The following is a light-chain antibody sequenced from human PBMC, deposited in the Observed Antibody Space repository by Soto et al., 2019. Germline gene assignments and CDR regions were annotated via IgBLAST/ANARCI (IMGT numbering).Light chain of an antibody. V-gene: IGKV3-20*01. Sequence: IVCSQRPLTLSLSPGERATLSCRASQSVSINYLAWYQQKPGQAPRLLIHGASTRATGVPDRFSGSGSGTDFTLTISRLEPEDFAVYHCQQYGSLSWTFGQGTKVDIK. J-gene: IGKJ1*01. CDR2: GAS. CDR1: QSVSINY. CDR3: QQYGSLSWT.